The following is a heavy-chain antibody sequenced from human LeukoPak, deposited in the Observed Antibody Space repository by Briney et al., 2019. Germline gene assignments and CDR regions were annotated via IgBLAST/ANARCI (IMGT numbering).Heavy chain of an antibody. J-gene: IGHJ4*02. CDR2: IKQDGSDK. Sequence: GDSLRLSCAASGFTFTKYWMTWVRQAPGKGLEWVGNIKQDGSDKNYMDSVKGRFTISRDNTKNSVYLQMSSLRAEDTAVYYCAREGPWYYDSSGYYYDYWGQGTLVTVSS. CDR3: AREGPWYYDSSGYYYDY. V-gene: IGHV3-7*01. CDR1: GFTFTKYW. D-gene: IGHD3-22*01.